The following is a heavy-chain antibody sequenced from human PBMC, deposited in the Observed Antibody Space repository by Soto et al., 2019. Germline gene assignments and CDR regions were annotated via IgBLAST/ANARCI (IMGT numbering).Heavy chain of an antibody. CDR3: ARDLVRGVNLLGRYGMDV. CDR1: GFTFSSYA. D-gene: IGHD3-10*01. Sequence: GGSLRLSCAASGFTFSSYAMHWVRQAPGKGLEWVAVISYDGSNKYYADSVKGRFTISRDNSKNTLYLQMNSLRAEDTAVYYCARDLVRGVNLLGRYGMDVWGQGTTVTVSS. V-gene: IGHV3-30-3*01. CDR2: ISYDGSNK. J-gene: IGHJ6*02.